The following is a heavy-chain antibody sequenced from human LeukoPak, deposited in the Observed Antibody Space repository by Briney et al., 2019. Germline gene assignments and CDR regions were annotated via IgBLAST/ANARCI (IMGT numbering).Heavy chain of an antibody. CDR2: ISWKSDRI. Sequence: GGSLRLSCAASGFTFDDYAMHWVRQAPGKGLEWVSGISWKSDRIDYAGSVKGRFTISRDNAKNSLYLQMNSLRAEDTALYYCAKGFHDSSGPAENWGQGTLVTVSS. CDR3: AKGFHDSSGPAEN. D-gene: IGHD3-22*01. CDR1: GFTFDDYA. J-gene: IGHJ4*02. V-gene: IGHV3-9*01.